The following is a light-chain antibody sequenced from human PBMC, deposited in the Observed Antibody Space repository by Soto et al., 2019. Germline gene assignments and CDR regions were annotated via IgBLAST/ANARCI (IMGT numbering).Light chain of an antibody. J-gene: IGLJ2*01. CDR3: SSYTSSSTLGHVV. CDR1: SSDVGGYNY. V-gene: IGLV2-14*01. Sequence: QSALTQPASVSGSPGQSITISCTGTSSDVGGYNYVSWYQQHPGKAPKLMIYDVSNRPSGVSNRFSGSKSGNTASLTISWLQAEDEADYYCSSYTSSSTLGHVVFGGATKLTVL. CDR2: DVS.